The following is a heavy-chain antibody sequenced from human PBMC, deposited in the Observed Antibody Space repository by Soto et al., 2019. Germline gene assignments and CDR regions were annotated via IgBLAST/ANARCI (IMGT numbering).Heavy chain of an antibody. V-gene: IGHV4-39*01. J-gene: IGHJ3*02. CDR3: ARWSTTLDDFDI. D-gene: IGHD4-17*01. CDR1: GGSISSSSYD. CDR2: IYYSGST. Sequence: PSETLSLSCTVSGGSISSSSYDWGRIRQPPGKGLEWIGSIYYSGSTYYNPSLKSRVTISVDTSKNQFSLKLSSVTAADTAVYYCARWSTTLDDFDIWGQGTMVPVS.